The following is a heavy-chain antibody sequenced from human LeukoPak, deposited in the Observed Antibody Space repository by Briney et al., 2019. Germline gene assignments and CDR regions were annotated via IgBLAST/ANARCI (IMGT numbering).Heavy chain of an antibody. J-gene: IGHJ5*02. V-gene: IGHV3-23*01. CDR2: ISGSGDRT. D-gene: IGHD2-21*02. CDR3: AKDVVTGSGRINCFDP. Sequence: GGSLRLSCAAYGFIFNNYARAWVRQAPGKGLEWVSAISGSGDRTYYADTGRGRFTISRHTAKKMVYLQIDRLRAEDTAIYYCAKDVVTGSGRINCFDPWGQGTLVTVSS. CDR1: GFIFNNYA.